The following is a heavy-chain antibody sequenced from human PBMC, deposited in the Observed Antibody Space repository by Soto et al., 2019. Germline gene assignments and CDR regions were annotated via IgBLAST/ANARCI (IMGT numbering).Heavy chain of an antibody. Sequence: QVQLVQSGAEVKKPGSPVKVSCKASGGTFNNYAVTWVRQAPGQGLEWMGGIIPSSGTPNYAQRFQDRVTITADESRSIVYMELSSLRSEDTALYYCASSYGTSWYGDYWGQGTLVTVSS. CDR1: GGTFNNYA. V-gene: IGHV1-69*01. CDR3: ASSYGTSWYGDY. J-gene: IGHJ4*02. D-gene: IGHD6-13*01. CDR2: IIPSSGTP.